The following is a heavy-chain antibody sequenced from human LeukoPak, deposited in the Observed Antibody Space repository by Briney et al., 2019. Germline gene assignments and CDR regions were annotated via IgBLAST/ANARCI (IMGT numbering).Heavy chain of an antibody. D-gene: IGHD3-9*01. CDR3: AREGYDILTGYGNWFDP. J-gene: IGHJ5*02. V-gene: IGHV4-59*01. CDR1: GGSISSYY. CDR2: IYYSGST. Sequence: PSETLSLTCTVSGGSISSYYWSWIRQPPGKGLEWIGYIYYSGSTNYNPSLKSRVTISVDTSKNQFSLKLSSVTAADTAVYYCAREGYDILTGYGNWFDPWGQGTLVTVSS.